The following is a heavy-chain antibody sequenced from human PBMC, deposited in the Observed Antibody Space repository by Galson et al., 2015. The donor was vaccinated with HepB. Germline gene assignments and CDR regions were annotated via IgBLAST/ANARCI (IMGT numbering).Heavy chain of an antibody. D-gene: IGHD5-18*01. Sequence: SLRLSCAASGFTFSSYSMNWVRQAPGKGLEWVSSISSSSSYIYYADSVKGRFTISRDNAKNSLYLQMNSLRAEDTAVYYCARGPIQLWLPDVCYFDYWGQGTLVTVSS. J-gene: IGHJ4*02. V-gene: IGHV3-21*01. CDR1: GFTFSSYS. CDR3: ARGPIQLWLPDVCYFDY. CDR2: ISSSSSYI.